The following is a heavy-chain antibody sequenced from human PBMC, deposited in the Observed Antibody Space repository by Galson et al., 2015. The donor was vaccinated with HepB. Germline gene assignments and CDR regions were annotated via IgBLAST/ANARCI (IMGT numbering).Heavy chain of an antibody. CDR2: IIPIFGTA. D-gene: IGHD1-7*01. CDR1: GGTFSSYA. CDR3: ARDKEPASRYNWNYNYYYYYMDV. J-gene: IGHJ6*03. V-gene: IGHV1-69*13. Sequence: SVKVSCKASGGTFSSYAISWVRQAPGQGLEWMGGIIPIFGTANYAQKFQGRVTITADESTSTAYMELSSLRSEDTAVYYCARDKEPASRYNWNYNYYYYYMDVWGKGTTVTVSS.